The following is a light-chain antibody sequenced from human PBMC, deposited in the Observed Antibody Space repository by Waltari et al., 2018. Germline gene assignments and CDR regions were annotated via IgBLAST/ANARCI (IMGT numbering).Light chain of an antibody. CDR2: RNN. Sequence: QSVLTQPPSASGTPGQRVTISCSGSRSNIGINYVYWYQPLPGTTPKLLIYRNNQRPSGVPDRFSGSKSGTSASLAISGLRSEDEADYYCAAWDDTLSAVLFGGGTNLTVL. J-gene: IGLJ3*02. CDR1: RSNIGINY. CDR3: AAWDDTLSAVL. V-gene: IGLV1-47*01.